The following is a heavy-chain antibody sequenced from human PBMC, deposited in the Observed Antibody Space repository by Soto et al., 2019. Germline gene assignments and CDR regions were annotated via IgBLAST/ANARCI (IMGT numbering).Heavy chain of an antibody. Sequence: TLALTCTVSGCSISSGDYYGGWILQPPGKGLEWIGYIYYSGSTYYNPSLKSRVTIAVDTSKNQFSLKLSSVTGADTAVYYCARGVGGLWFGELSKYYYGMDVWGQGTTVTVSS. J-gene: IGHJ6*02. V-gene: IGHV4-30-4*01. CDR1: GCSISSGDYY. D-gene: IGHD3-10*01. CDR2: IYYSGST. CDR3: ARGVGGLWFGELSKYYYGMDV.